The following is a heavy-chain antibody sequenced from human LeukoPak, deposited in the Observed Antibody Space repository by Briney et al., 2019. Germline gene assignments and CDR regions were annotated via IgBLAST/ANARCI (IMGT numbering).Heavy chain of an antibody. Sequence: SETLSLTCTVSGVSISSSNSYWGWIRQPPGKGLEWIGSIYYTGNTYYNASLKSQVSISIDTSKNQFSLKLTSVTAADTSVYYCARQTGSGLFILPGGQGTLVTVSS. CDR3: ARQTGSGLFILP. V-gene: IGHV4-39*01. J-gene: IGHJ4*02. CDR1: GVSISSSNSY. D-gene: IGHD3/OR15-3a*01. CDR2: IYYTGNT.